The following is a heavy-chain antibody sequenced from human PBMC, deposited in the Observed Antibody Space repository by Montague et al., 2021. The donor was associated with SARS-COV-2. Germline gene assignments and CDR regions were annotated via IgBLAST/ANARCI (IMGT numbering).Heavy chain of an antibody. CDR2: ISYSGRT. D-gene: IGHD3-10*01. J-gene: IGHJ6*03. V-gene: IGHV4-39*01. CDR3: ASSYYYGSGTYVYNYYRDV. Sequence: SETLSLTCTVSGGSVSSSPYYWGWIRQPPGRGLEWVGSISYSGRTYFSPSLKSRLTISVDSSENQFSLRLSSVTAADTAVYYCASSYYYGSGTYVYNYYRDVWGKGTTGTVSS. CDR1: GGSVSSSPYY.